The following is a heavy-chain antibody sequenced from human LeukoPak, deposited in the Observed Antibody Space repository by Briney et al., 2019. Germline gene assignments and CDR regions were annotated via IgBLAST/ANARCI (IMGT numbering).Heavy chain of an antibody. CDR3: ARVPHCDSNGCYDGGRYCEY. CDR1: GGSISSSSYY. V-gene: IGHV4-39*07. D-gene: IGHD3-22*01. Sequence: PSETLSLTCTVFGGSISSSSYYWDWIRQPPGKGLEWIGSIYYSGSTYYNPSLKSRVTISVDTSKNQFSLKVGSVTAADTAVYYCARVPHCDSNGCYDGGRYCEYWGQGTLVTVSS. J-gene: IGHJ4*02. CDR2: IYYSGST.